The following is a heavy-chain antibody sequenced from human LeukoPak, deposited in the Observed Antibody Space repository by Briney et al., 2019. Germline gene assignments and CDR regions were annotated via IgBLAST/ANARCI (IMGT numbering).Heavy chain of an antibody. CDR3: ARDSDSSGWLGY. CDR2: ISYDGGDK. Sequence: GGSLRLSCAASGFTFSSYTMHWVRQAPGKGLEWVAVISYDGGDKYYADSVKGRFTISRDNPKNTLYLQMNSLRVEDTAVYYCARDSDSSGWLGYWGQGTLVTVSS. J-gene: IGHJ4*02. D-gene: IGHD6-19*01. V-gene: IGHV3-30*04. CDR1: GFTFSSYT.